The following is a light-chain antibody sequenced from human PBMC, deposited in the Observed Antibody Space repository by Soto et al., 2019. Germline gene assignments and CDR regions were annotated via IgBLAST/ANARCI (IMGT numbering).Light chain of an antibody. CDR1: ISNIGGNS. CDR3: GSWDSSLSAYV. CDR2: DDN. V-gene: IGLV1-51*01. Sequence: QGVLTEPPSLSAAPGQKVTISCSGSISNIGGNSVSWYQQLPGTAPKLLIYDDNKRPSGIPDRFSGSKSGTSATLGITGFQTGDEADYYCGSWDSSLSAYVFGTGTKVTVL. J-gene: IGLJ1*01.